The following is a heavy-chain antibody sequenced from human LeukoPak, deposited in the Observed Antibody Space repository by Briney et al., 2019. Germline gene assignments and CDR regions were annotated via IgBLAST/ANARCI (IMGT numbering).Heavy chain of an antibody. J-gene: IGHJ4*02. Sequence: ASVKVSCKASGYSFNNYAMQWVRQAPGHRLEWMGWINCGNGKTKYSEKFQGRVTITRDQSATTAYLDLSNLGSEDTAIYYCAHSIWYNRQYYFDSWGQGTLVTVSS. CDR2: INCGNGKT. V-gene: IGHV1-3*01. CDR3: AHSIWYNRQYYFDS. CDR1: GYSFNNYA. D-gene: IGHD1-1*01.